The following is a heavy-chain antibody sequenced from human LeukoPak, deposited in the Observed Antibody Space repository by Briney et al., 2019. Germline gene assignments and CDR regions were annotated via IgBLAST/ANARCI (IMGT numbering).Heavy chain of an antibody. D-gene: IGHD4-17*01. CDR2: IVVGSGNT. V-gene: IGHV1-58*02. J-gene: IGHJ4*02. CDR3: AAEISGTVTTFDY. CDR1: GFTFTSSA. Sequence: SVKVFCKASGFTFTSSAMQWVRQARGQRLEWIGWIVVGSGNTNYAQKFQERVTITRDMSTSTAYMELSSLRSEDTAVYYCAAEISGTVTTFDYWGQGTLVTVSS.